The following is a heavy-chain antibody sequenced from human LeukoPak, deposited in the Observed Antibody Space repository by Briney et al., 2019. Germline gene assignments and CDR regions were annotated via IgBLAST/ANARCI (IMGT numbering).Heavy chain of an antibody. Sequence: GASVKVSCKASGYTFTSYDINWVRQATGQGLEWTGWMNPNSGNTGYAQKFQGRVTMTRNTSISTAYMELSSLRSEDTAVYYCARERTPGSGYGVDYWGQGTVVTVSS. V-gene: IGHV1-8*01. D-gene: IGHD6-25*01. CDR2: MNPNSGNT. CDR3: ARERTPGSGYGVDY. CDR1: GYTFTSYD. J-gene: IGHJ4*02.